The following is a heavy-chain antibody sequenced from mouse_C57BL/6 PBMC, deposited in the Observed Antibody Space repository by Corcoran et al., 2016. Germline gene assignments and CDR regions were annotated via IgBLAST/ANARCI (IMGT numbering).Heavy chain of an antibody. V-gene: IGHV1-81*01. CDR2: IYPRSGNT. D-gene: IGHD1-1*01. Sequence: QVQLQQSGAELARPGASVKLSCKASGYTFTSYGISWVKQRTGQGLEWIGEIYPRSGNTYYNEKFKGKATLTADKSSSTAYMELRSLTSEDSAVYFCARRGSYYYGSREDYFDYWGQGTTLTVSS. CDR1: GYTFTSYG. J-gene: IGHJ2*01. CDR3: ARRGSYYYGSREDYFDY.